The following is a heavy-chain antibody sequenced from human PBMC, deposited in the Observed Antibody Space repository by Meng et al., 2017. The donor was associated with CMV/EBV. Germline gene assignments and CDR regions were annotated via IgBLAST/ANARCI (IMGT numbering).Heavy chain of an antibody. Sequence: QVQRVEAGAEVEKPGASVEVSCKASGYTFTGYYMHWGRQAPGQGLEWMGWINPNSGGKNYAQKFQGRVTMTRDKSISTAYLELSRLRSDETAVYYCARHYDYDDYWGQGTLVTVSS. V-gene: IGHV1-2*02. CDR3: ARHYDYDDY. CDR1: GYTFTGYY. J-gene: IGHJ4*02. D-gene: IGHD3-16*01. CDR2: INPNSGGK.